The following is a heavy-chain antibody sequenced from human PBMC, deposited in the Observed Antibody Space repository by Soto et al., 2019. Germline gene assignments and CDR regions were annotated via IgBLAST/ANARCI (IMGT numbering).Heavy chain of an antibody. J-gene: IGHJ5*01. CDR3: ARERAPDIRFDS. Sequence: QVQLVESGGGLVKPGGSLRLSCAASGFTFTDYYMSWIRQIPGKGLEWSSYISVRGDVIHYIDSVKGRFTISRDDAKNSVFLQMDSLRVEDSAIYYCARERAPDIRFDSWGQGTLVTVSS. CDR2: ISVRGDVI. V-gene: IGHV3-11*01. CDR1: GFTFTDYY. D-gene: IGHD5-12*01.